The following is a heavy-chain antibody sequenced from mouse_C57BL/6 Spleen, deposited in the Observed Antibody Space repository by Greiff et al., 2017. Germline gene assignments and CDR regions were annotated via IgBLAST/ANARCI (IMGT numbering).Heavy chain of an antibody. D-gene: IGHD2-1*01. CDR2: ISSGSSTI. J-gene: IGHJ4*01. V-gene: IGHV5-17*01. CDR1: GFTFSDYG. CDR3: ARGPYGNYVYAMDY. Sequence: EVQVVESGGGLVKPGGSLKLSCAASGFTFSDYGMHWVRQAPEKGLEWVAYISSGSSTIYYADTVKGRFTISRDNAKNTLFLQMTSLRSEDTAMYYCARGPYGNYVYAMDYWGQGTSVTVSS.